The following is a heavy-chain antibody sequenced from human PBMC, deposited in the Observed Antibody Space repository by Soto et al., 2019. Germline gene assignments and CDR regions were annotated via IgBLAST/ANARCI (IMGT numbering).Heavy chain of an antibody. CDR3: ARDGVGHDYGDYEHYGMDV. D-gene: IGHD4-17*01. J-gene: IGHJ6*02. Sequence: GGSLRLSCAASGFTFSSYSMNWVRQAPGKGLEWVSSISSSSSYIYYADSVKGRFTISRDNAKNSLYLQMNSLRAEDTAVYYCARDGVGHDYGDYEHYGMDVWGQGTTVTVSS. CDR1: GFTFSSYS. CDR2: ISSSSSYI. V-gene: IGHV3-21*01.